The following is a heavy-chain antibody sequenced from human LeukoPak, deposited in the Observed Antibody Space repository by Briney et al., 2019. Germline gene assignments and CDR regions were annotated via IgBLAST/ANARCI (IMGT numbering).Heavy chain of an antibody. CDR2: ISAYNGNT. J-gene: IGHJ5*02. CDR1: GYTFTSYA. D-gene: IGHD6-6*01. CDR3: ARVSYNWFDP. V-gene: IGHV1-18*01. Sequence: ASVKVSCKASGYTFTSYAISGVRETPGQGLECMGWISAYNGNTYYAQNFQGRVTMTADTSTSTAYMELRSLRSDDTAVYYCARVSYNWFDPWGQGTLLTVSP.